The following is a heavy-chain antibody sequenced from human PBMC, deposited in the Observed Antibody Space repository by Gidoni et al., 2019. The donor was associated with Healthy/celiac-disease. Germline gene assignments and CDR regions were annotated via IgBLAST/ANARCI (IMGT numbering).Heavy chain of an antibody. D-gene: IGHD6-13*01. J-gene: IGHJ1*01. V-gene: IGHV4-30-2*01. CDR3: ASRNSSSWGTEYFQH. Sequence: QLQLQESGSGLVKPSQTLSLTCAVSGGSISSGGYSWRWIRQPPGKGLEWIGYIYHSGSTYYNPSLKSRVTISVDRSKNQFSLKLSSVTAADTAVYYCASRNSSSWGTEYFQHWGQGTLVTVSS. CDR2: IYHSGST. CDR1: GGSISSGGYS.